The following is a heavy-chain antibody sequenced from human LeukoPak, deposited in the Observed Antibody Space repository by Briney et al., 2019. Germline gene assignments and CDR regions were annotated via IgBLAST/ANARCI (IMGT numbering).Heavy chain of an antibody. CDR1: GFKIGDDG. V-gene: IGHV3-49*03. CDR3: ARGQHDYGDSNYYFDQ. Sequence: GGSQRLSCSAYGFKIGDDGWSWFRLAPGKGLEFICLIRKKAYGETTEYAASVRGRFSISRDDAKSIAYLQLNSLKTEDTALYYCARGQHDYGDSNYYFDQWGQGTLVTVSS. D-gene: IGHD4-17*01. CDR2: IRKKAYGETT. J-gene: IGHJ4*02.